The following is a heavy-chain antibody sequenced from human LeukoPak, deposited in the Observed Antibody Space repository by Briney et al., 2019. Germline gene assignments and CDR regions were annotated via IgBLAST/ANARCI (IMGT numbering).Heavy chain of an antibody. CDR3: ARLGDMSSGSYPTTTTHYYFDY. CDR1: GGSFSGYY. CDR2: INHSGST. D-gene: IGHD1-26*01. V-gene: IGHV4-34*01. J-gene: IGHJ4*02. Sequence: SETLSLTCTVSGGSFSGYYWSWIRQPPGKGLEWIGEINHSGSTNYNPSLKSRVTISVDTSKNQFSLKLSSVTAADTAVYYCARLGDMSSGSYPTTTTHYYFDYWGQGTLVTVSS.